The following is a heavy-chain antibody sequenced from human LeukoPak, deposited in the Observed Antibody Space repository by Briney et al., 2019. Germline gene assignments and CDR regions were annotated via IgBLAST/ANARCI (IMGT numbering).Heavy chain of an antibody. V-gene: IGHV3-23*01. Sequence: GGSLRLSCAASGFGFNDAAMTWVRQAPGKGPEWVSLVSSSGANTYYADSVKGRFTISRDNSKNTLFLQMNCLRVEDTAMYYCVKDIEVTYWGQGTLVTVFS. CDR3: VKDIEVTY. J-gene: IGHJ4*02. D-gene: IGHD2-21*01. CDR1: GFGFNDAA. CDR2: VSSSGANT.